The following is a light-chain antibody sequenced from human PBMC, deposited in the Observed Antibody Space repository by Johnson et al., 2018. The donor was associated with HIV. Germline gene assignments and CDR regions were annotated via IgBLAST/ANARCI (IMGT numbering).Light chain of an antibody. CDR3: GTWDISLSAKV. V-gene: IGLV1-51*02. Sequence: QSVLSQPPSVSAAPGQKVTISCSGSSSNIGNNFVSWYQQFPGTAPKLLIYENNKLPSGIPDRFSGSKSGTSATLGITGLQTGDEADYYCGTWDISLSAKVFGTGTKVTV. J-gene: IGLJ1*01. CDR2: ENN. CDR1: SSNIGNNF.